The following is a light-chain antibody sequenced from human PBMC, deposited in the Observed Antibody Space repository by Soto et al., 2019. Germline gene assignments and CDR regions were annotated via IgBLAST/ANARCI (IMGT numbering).Light chain of an antibody. J-gene: IGKJ4*01. Sequence: IVLTQSPGTLSLSPGERATLSCRASQSVTTQLAWYQQKPGQAPRLIIHGASSRATGVPDRITGSGSGTDFTLSISRLEPEDFAVYYCQQYSSSNVNCGGGTKVDIK. V-gene: IGKV3-20*01. CDR3: QQYSSSNVN. CDR1: QSVTTQ. CDR2: GAS.